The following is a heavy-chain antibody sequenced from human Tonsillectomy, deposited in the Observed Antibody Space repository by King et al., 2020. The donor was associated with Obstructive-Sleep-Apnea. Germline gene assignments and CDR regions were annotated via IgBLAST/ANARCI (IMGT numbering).Heavy chain of an antibody. V-gene: IGHV3-21*01. Sequence: VQLVESGGGLVKPGGSLRLSCAASGFTFSIYSMNWVRQAPGKGLEWVSSISGSSSYIYYADSVKGRLTISRDNAGNLLYLHMSNLRAGDTAIYYCVKDLPGVLARFDPWGQGALVTVSS. CDR3: VKDLPGVLARFDP. CDR2: ISGSSSYI. J-gene: IGHJ5*02. CDR1: GFTFSIYS. D-gene: IGHD3-10*01.